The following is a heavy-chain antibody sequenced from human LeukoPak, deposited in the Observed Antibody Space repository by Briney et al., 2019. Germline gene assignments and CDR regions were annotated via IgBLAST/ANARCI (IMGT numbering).Heavy chain of an antibody. J-gene: IGHJ4*02. CDR2: IIPLFGTT. Sequence: ASVTVSCTSSVRTFTSYAIIWVRQAPGQGLEWMGRIIPLFGTTNYAQKFQGRVTITADKSTSTAYMELSSLRSEDTAVYYCASTTVTNEVDYWGQGTLVTVSS. CDR1: VRTFTSYA. CDR3: ASTTVTNEVDY. D-gene: IGHD4-17*01. V-gene: IGHV1-69*06.